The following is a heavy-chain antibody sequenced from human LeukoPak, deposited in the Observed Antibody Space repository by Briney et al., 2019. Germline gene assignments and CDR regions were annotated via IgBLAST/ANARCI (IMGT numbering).Heavy chain of an antibody. CDR1: GFTVSSNY. V-gene: IGHV3-53*01. CDR3: ARERSDSSGYFDAFDI. D-gene: IGHD3-22*01. CDR2: IYSGGST. J-gene: IGHJ3*02. Sequence: PGGSLRLSCAASGFTVSSNYMSWVRQAPGKGLEWVSVIYSGGSTYYADSVKGRFTISRDNAKNSLYLQMNSLRAEDTAVYYCARERSDSSGYFDAFDIWGQGTMVTVSS.